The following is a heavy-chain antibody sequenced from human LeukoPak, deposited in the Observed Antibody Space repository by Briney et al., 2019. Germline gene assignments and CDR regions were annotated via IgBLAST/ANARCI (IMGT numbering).Heavy chain of an antibody. CDR2: IYYSGST. CDR3: ARHYCSGGSCYFDY. J-gene: IGHJ4*02. D-gene: IGHD2-15*01. CDR1: VCSISSSSYY. Sequence: SETLSLTCTVSVCSISSSSYYWGWIRQPPGKGLEWIGSIYYSGSTYYNPSLKSRVTISVDTSKNQFSLKLSSVTAADTAVSYCARHYCSGGSCYFDYWGQGTLVTVS. V-gene: IGHV4-39*01.